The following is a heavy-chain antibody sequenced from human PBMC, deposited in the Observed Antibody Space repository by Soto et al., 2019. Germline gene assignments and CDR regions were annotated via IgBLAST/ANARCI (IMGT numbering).Heavy chain of an antibody. Sequence: PGGSLRLSCAASGFNFATYSMSWVRQAPGRGLEWVGRTRNKANSFTTEYAASVKGRFTIFRDDSKNSLYLQMSSLKTEDTAMYYCAREFMTTVTYFDYWGQGTLVTVSS. V-gene: IGHV3-72*01. CDR2: TRNKANSFTT. J-gene: IGHJ4*02. CDR3: AREFMTTVTYFDY. CDR1: GFNFATYS. D-gene: IGHD4-17*01.